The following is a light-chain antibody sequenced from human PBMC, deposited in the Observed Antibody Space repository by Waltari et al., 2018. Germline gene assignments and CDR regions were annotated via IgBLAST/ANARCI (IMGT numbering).Light chain of an antibody. Sequence: DIQMTQSPSTLSAYVGDRVTITCRASQSISTWLAWYQQKPGKAPKLLIYKASTLETGVPSRFSGSGSGTEFTLTISSLQPYDFATYFCQQYNSYLLTFGGGTKVEIQ. CDR2: KAS. CDR3: QQYNSYLLT. V-gene: IGKV1-5*03. J-gene: IGKJ4*01. CDR1: QSISTW.